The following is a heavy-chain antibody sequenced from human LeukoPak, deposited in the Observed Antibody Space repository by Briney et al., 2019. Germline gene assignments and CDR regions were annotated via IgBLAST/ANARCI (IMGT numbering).Heavy chain of an antibody. CDR3: ARDLWKGYDSSPVGY. Sequence: SQTLSLTYTLSAGSISSGGYYWSWIRQPAGKGLELIGRIYTSGSTNYNPSLKSPVTISVDTAKNQFSLKLSSVTAADTAVYYCARDLWKGYDSSPVGYWGQGTLVTVSS. CDR2: IYTSGST. CDR1: AGSISSGGYY. D-gene: IGHD3-22*01. J-gene: IGHJ4*02. V-gene: IGHV4-61*02.